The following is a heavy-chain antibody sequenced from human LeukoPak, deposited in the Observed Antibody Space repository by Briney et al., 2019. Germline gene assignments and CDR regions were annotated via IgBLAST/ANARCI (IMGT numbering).Heavy chain of an antibody. D-gene: IGHD5-18*01. J-gene: IGHJ4*02. CDR1: GGSISSYY. CDR3: AKGNPGYSYCSFDY. V-gene: IGHV4-59*01. CDR2: IYYSGST. Sequence: SGTLSLTSTVSGGSISSYYWSWIRQPPGKGLEWIGYIYYSGSTNYNPSLKSRVAISVDTSKNQFSLRLNSVTAADTAVYYCAKGNPGYSYCSFDYWGQGTLVTVSS.